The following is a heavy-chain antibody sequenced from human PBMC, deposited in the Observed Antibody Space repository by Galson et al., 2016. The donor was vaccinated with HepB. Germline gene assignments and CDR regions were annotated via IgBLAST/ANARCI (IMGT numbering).Heavy chain of an antibody. J-gene: IGHJ6*02. Sequence: SCKASGYSFTKYAMHWVRRAPGQGYEWMGWINEANRDTKYSPKFKGRVTMTSDTFASTAYLELSSLTSEDTAIYYCARALEAAAGTNFYYFGMDVWGQGTTVTVSS. CDR3: ARALEAAAGTNFYYFGMDV. V-gene: IGHV1-3*01. CDR1: GYSFTKYA. CDR2: INEANRDT. D-gene: IGHD6-13*01.